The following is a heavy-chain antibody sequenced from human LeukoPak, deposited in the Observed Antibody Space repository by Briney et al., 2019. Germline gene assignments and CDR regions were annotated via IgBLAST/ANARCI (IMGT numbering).Heavy chain of an antibody. CDR2: ISWNSGSI. D-gene: IGHD3-10*01. J-gene: IGHJ4*02. CDR3: ARGSYYGSGSYFANPDY. CDR1: GFTFDDYA. Sequence: GRSLRLSCAASGFTFDDYAMHWVRQAPGKGLEWVSGISWNSGSIAYADSVKGRFTISRDNARNTLYLQMNSLRAEDTAVYYCARGSYYGSGSYFANPDYWGQGTLVTVSP. V-gene: IGHV3-9*01.